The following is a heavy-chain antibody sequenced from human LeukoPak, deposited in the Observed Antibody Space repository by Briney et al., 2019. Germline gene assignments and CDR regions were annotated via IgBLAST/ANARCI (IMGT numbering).Heavy chain of an antibody. CDR3: AKDTIAAAGMAPFDY. CDR1: GFTFSSSA. J-gene: IGHJ4*02. V-gene: IGHV3-23*01. CDR2: ISASGGST. D-gene: IGHD6-13*01. Sequence: SGGSLRLSCAASGFTFSSSAMSWVRQVPGKGLEWVSGISASGGSTSYADSVKGRFTISRDNSKNTLYLQMNSLRAEDTAVYYCAKDTIAAAGMAPFDYWGQGTLVTVSS.